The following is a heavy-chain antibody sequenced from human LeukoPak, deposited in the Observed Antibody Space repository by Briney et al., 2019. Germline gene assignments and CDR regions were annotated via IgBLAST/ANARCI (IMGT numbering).Heavy chain of an antibody. V-gene: IGHV3-23*01. CDR3: AIDPNWGTHS. Sequence: GGSLRLSCAASGFTVSSNYMSWVRQAPGKGLEWVSIIGSSGGGIHYADSVKGRFTISRDNSKNALYLQMNSLRVEDTAVYYCAIDPNWGTHSWGQGVLVTVSS. J-gene: IGHJ4*02. D-gene: IGHD7-27*01. CDR2: IGSSGGGI. CDR1: GFTVSSNY.